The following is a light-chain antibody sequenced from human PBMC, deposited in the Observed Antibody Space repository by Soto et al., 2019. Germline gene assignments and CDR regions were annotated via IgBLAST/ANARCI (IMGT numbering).Light chain of an antibody. CDR3: SSFAGNNNLV. Sequence: QSALTQPPSASGSPGQSVTISCTGTSSDVGGYNYVSWYQQHPGKAPKLMISEVSKRPSGVPDRFSGSKSGNTASLTVSGLQAEYEADYYCSSFAGNNNLVFGGGTKLTVI. CDR1: SSDVGGYNY. CDR2: EVS. J-gene: IGLJ2*01. V-gene: IGLV2-8*01.